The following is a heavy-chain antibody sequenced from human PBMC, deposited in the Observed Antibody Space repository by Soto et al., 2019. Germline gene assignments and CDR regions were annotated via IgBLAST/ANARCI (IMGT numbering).Heavy chain of an antibody. Sequence: QVQLQESGPGLVKPSETLSLTCTVSGGSISSYYWSWIRQPPGKGLEWIGYIYYSGSTNYSPSLKSRVTISVDTSKNQFSLKLSSVTAADTAVYYCARGVSGYYYGMDVWGQGTTVTVSS. CDR1: GGSISSYY. D-gene: IGHD1-26*01. V-gene: IGHV4-59*01. CDR3: ARGVSGYYYGMDV. J-gene: IGHJ6*02. CDR2: IYYSGST.